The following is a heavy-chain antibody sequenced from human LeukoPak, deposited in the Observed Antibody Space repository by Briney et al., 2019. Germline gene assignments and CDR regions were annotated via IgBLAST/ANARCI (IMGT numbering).Heavy chain of an antibody. CDR3: ARVDCSDGSCLEFDY. D-gene: IGHD2-15*01. V-gene: IGHV1-46*01. J-gene: IGHJ4*02. Sequence: PKASVKVSCKASGYTFTGYYMHWVRQAPGQGLEWMGIINPSGGSTSYAQKFQGRVTMTRDTSTSTVYMELSSLRFEDTAVYYCARVDCSDGSCLEFDYWGQGTLVTVSS. CDR1: GYTFTGYY. CDR2: INPSGGST.